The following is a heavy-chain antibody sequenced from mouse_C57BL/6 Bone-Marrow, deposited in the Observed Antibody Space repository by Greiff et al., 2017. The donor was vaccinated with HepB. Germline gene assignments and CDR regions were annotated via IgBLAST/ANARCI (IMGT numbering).Heavy chain of an antibody. CDR2: IDPSDSYT. J-gene: IGHJ2*01. CDR3: ARDYYGSKVDY. V-gene: IGHV1-50*01. Sequence: QVQLQQSGAELVKPGASVKLSCKASGYTFTSYWMQWVKQRPGQGLEWIGEIDPSDSYTNYNQKFKGKATLTVDKSSSTAYMQLSSLTSEDSAVYYCARDYYGSKVDYWGQGTTLTVSS. CDR1: GYTFTSYW. D-gene: IGHD1-1*01.